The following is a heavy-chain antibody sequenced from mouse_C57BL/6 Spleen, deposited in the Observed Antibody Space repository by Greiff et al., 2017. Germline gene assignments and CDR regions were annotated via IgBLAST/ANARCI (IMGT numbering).Heavy chain of an antibody. Sequence: EVQLQQSGPELVKPGASVKISCKASGYTFTDYYMNWVKQSHGKSLEWIGDINPNNGGTSYNQKFKGKATLTVDKSSSTAYMELRSLTSEGSADYYCARSDYGSSLYYFDDWGQGTTLTVSS. CDR3: ARSDYGSSLYYFDD. J-gene: IGHJ2*01. CDR1: GYTFTDYY. CDR2: INPNNGGT. D-gene: IGHD1-1*01. V-gene: IGHV1-26*01.